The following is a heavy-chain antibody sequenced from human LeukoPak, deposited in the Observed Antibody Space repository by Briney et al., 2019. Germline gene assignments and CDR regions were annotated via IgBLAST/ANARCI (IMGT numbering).Heavy chain of an antibody. V-gene: IGHV3-7*01. CDR1: GFTFSSYW. CDR2: IKKDGSEK. J-gene: IGHJ4*02. CDR3: ARGTYWSPLDFDY. D-gene: IGHD1-1*01. Sequence: PGGSLRLSCAVSGFTFSSYWMSWVRQAPGKGLEWVANIKKDGSEKYYVDSVKGRFTISRDNAKNSVYLQMNSLRADDTAVYYCARGTYWSPLDFDYWGQGTLVTVSS.